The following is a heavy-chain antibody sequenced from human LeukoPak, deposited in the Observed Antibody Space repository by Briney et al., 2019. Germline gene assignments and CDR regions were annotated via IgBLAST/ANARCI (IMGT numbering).Heavy chain of an antibody. CDR2: INRSGST. CDR1: GGSFSGYY. J-gene: IGHJ6*03. D-gene: IGHD2-8*01. CDR3: ARGRVSAPNYYYYYMDV. V-gene: IGHV4-34*01. Sequence: SETLSLTCAVYGGSFSGYYWSWIRQPPGKGLEWTGEINRSGSTNYNPSLKSRVTISVDTSKNQFSLKLSSVTAADTAVYYCARGRVSAPNYYYYYMDVWGKGTTVTVSS.